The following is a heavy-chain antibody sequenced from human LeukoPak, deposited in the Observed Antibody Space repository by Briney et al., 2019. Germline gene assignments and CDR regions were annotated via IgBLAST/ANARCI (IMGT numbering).Heavy chain of an antibody. CDR2: IYISGST. V-gene: IGHV4-4*07. Sequence: PSETLSLTCTVSGGSISSYYWSWIRQPAGKGLEWIGRIYISGSTNYNPSLKSRVTMSVDTSKNQFSLKLSSVTAADTAVYYCARDDGSRGYNWVDPWGQGTLVTVSS. CDR3: ARDDGSRGYNWVDP. D-gene: IGHD5-24*01. J-gene: IGHJ5*02. CDR1: GGSISSYY.